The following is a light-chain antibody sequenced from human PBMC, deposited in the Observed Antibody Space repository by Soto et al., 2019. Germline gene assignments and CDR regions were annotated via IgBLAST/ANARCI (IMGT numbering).Light chain of an antibody. CDR1: NIGSKR. V-gene: IGLV3-21*04. CDR3: LVWDSSIGV. CDR2: HDS. Sequence: SYELTQPPSVSVAPGKTARITCGGNNIGSKRVHWYQQKPRQAPVLVIYHDSDRPSGIPERISGSNSGNTATLTISRVEAGDEADYYCLVWDSSIGVFGTGTKLTVL. J-gene: IGLJ1*01.